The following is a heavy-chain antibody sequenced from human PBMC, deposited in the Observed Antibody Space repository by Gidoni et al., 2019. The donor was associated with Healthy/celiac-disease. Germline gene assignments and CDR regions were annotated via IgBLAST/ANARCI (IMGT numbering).Heavy chain of an antibody. Sequence: QVQLVESGGGVVQPGRSLRLSCAASGFTFSSYGMHWVRQAPGKGLEWVAVISYDGSNKYYADSVKGRFTISRDNSKNTLYLQMNSLRAEDTAVYYCAKDEGRKDSSGYEDYWGQGTLVTVSS. CDR1: GFTFSSYG. D-gene: IGHD3-22*01. J-gene: IGHJ4*02. CDR3: AKDEGRKDSSGYEDY. CDR2: ISYDGSNK. V-gene: IGHV3-30*18.